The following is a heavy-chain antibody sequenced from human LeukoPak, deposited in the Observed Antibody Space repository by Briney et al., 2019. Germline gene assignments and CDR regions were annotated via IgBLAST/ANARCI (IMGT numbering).Heavy chain of an antibody. CDR2: LFSGGNT. Sequence: GGSLRLSCAASGFTVSSNYMSWVRQAPGKGLEWVSVLFSGGNTYYADSVKGRFTISRDNSRNTLYLQMNSLRAEDTAVYYCARESGFGALFPHCMDVWGRGTTVTVSS. D-gene: IGHD3-10*01. CDR3: ARESGFGALFPHCMDV. V-gene: IGHV3-53*01. J-gene: IGHJ6*02. CDR1: GFTVSSNY.